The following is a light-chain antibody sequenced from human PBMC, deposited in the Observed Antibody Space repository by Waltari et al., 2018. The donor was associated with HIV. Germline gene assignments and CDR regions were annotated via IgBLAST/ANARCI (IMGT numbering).Light chain of an antibody. CDR2: DVN. CDR1: TSDVGFYDY. J-gene: IGLJ1*01. Sequence: QSALTQPPSVSGSPGQSVSISCSGTTSDVGFYDYVSWYQQYPGKAPKLLIFDVNHRPSGAPGRFSGSKSGNTASLTISGLQTEDEADYFCCAYAAGHVSYVFGNGTAVAVL. V-gene: IGLV2-11*01. CDR3: CAYAAGHVSYV.